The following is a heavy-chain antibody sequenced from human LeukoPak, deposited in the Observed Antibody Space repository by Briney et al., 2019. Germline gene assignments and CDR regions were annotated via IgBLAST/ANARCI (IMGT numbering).Heavy chain of an antibody. CDR2: SGSGGST. CDR3: AKLLRFLEWLFPNNYYYGMDV. V-gene: IGHV3-23*01. J-gene: IGHJ6*02. D-gene: IGHD3-3*01. Sequence: GGSLRLSCAASGFTCSSDAMSWVRQAPGRGLEWVSSGSGGSTYYADSVKGRFTISRDNSKNTLYLQMNSLRAEDTAVYYCAKLLRFLEWLFPNNYYYGMDVWGPGTTVTVSS. CDR1: GFTCSSDA.